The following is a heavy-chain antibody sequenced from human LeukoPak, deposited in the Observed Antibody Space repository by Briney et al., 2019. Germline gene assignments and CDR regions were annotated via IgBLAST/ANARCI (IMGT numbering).Heavy chain of an antibody. CDR1: GFTFDDYA. Sequence: PGRSLRLSCAASGFTFDDYAMHWVRQAPGKGLEGVLGISWNSGSMGYADSVKGRFTISRDNAKNSLYLQMNCLRAEDTALYYCAKDMYGPARYYYYGMDVWGQGTTVTVSS. J-gene: IGHJ6*02. CDR3: AKDMYGPARYYYYGMDV. CDR2: ISWNSGSM. D-gene: IGHD2-8*01. V-gene: IGHV3-9*01.